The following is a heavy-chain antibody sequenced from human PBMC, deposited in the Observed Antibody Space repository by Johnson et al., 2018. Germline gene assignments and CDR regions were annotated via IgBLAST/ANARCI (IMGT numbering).Heavy chain of an antibody. CDR1: GFIFDDYA. CDR3: ANGYDSSGFAVFDI. V-gene: IGHV3-9*01. J-gene: IGHJ3*02. D-gene: IGHD3-22*01. Sequence: VQLVQSGGGLGQHGRSLRLSCEASGFIFDDYAMHWVRQAPGKGLEWVSGISWNSGSIGHADSVKGRFTISRDNAKNSLSLQMNSLTVEDTALYYCANGYDSSGFAVFDIWGQVTMVTVSS. CDR2: ISWNSGSI.